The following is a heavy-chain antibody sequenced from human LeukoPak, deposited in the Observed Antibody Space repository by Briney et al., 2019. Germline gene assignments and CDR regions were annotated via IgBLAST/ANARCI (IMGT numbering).Heavy chain of an antibody. D-gene: IGHD4-11*01. CDR1: GGTFSSYA. J-gene: IGHJ4*02. CDR2: IIPILGIA. V-gene: IGHV1-69*04. CDR3: AVELSTVSPIDY. Sequence: GASVKVSCKASGGTFSSYAISWVRQAPGQGLEWIGRIIPILGIANYAQKFQGRVTITADKSTSTAYMELSSLRSEDTAVYYCAVELSTVSPIDYWGQGTLVTVSS.